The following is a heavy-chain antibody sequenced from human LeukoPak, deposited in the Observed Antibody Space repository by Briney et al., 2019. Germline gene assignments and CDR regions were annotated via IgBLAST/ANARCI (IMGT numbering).Heavy chain of an antibody. D-gene: IGHD1-26*01. CDR2: IYYSGST. CDR3: ARGGWELPLGAFDI. J-gene: IGHJ3*02. CDR1: GGSISSYY. V-gene: IGHV4-59*01. Sequence: SETLSLTCTVSGGSISSYYWSWIRQPPGKGLEWIGYIYYSGSTNYNPSLKSRVTISVDTSKNQFSLKLSSVTAADTAVYYCARGGWELPLGAFDIWGRGTMVTVSS.